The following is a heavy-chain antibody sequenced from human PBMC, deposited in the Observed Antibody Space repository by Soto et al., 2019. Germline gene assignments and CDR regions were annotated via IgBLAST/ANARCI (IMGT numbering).Heavy chain of an antibody. CDR1: GGTFSSYT. V-gene: IGHV1-69*08. Sequence: QVQLVQSGAEVKKPGSSVKVSCTASGGTFSSYTISWVRQAPGQGLEWMGRIIPILGIANYAQKFQGRVTITADKSTSTAYMELSSLRSEDTAVYYCARDHGGNNWFDPWGQGTLVTVSS. J-gene: IGHJ5*02. D-gene: IGHD3-10*01. CDR2: IIPILGIA. CDR3: ARDHGGNNWFDP.